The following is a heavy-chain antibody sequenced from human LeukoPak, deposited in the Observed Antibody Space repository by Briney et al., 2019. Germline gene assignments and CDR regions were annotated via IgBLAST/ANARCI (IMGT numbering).Heavy chain of an antibody. D-gene: IGHD3-22*01. CDR1: GYTFTGYY. CDR3: ARSLRTYYYDSSGYYHDY. V-gene: IGHV1-2*02. J-gene: IGHJ4*02. CDR2: INPNSGGT. Sequence: ASVKVSCKASGYTFTGYYMHWVRQAPGQGLEWMGWINPNSGGTNYAQKFQGRVTMTRDTSISTAYMELSRLRSDDTAVYYCARSLRTYYYDSSGYYHDYWGQGTLVTVSS.